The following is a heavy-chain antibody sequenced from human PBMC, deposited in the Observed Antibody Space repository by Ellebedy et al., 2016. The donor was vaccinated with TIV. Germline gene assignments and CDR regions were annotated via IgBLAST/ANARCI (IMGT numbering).Heavy chain of an antibody. Sequence: GESLKISCKGSGYSFTNYWIGWVRQMPGKGLEWMGIIYPGDSDTRYSPSFQGQVTMSVDKSISTAYLQWSSLKASDTAMYYCATWYYDILSGYSGFEYWGQGTLVTVSS. V-gene: IGHV5-51*01. CDR2: IYPGDSDT. D-gene: IGHD3-9*01. CDR3: ATWYYDILSGYSGFEY. CDR1: GYSFTNYW. J-gene: IGHJ4*02.